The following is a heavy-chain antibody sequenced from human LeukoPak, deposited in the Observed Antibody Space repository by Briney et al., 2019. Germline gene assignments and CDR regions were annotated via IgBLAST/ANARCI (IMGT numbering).Heavy chain of an antibody. D-gene: IGHD1-1*01. CDR3: ASNRKRVFWSYYYMDV. V-gene: IGHV3-48*01. CDR2: ISSSSSTI. Sequence: GGSLRLSCAASGFTFSSYSMNWVRQAPGKGLEWVSYISSSSSTIYYADSVKGRFTISRDNAKNSLYLQMNSLRAEDTAVYYCASNRKRVFWSYYYMDVWGKGTTVTVSS. CDR1: GFTFSSYS. J-gene: IGHJ6*03.